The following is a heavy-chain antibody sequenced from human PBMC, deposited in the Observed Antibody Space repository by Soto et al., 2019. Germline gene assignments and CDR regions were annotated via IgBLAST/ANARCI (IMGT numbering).Heavy chain of an antibody. CDR2: IIPIFGTA. J-gene: IGHJ6*02. Sequence: QVQLVQSGAEVKKPGSSVKVSCKASGGTFSSYAISWVRQAPGQGLEWMGGIIPIFGTADYAQKFQGRVTXTXDXXTSTAYVELSSLRSEDTAVYYCAKSPENYYYGMDVWGQGTTVTVSS. CDR3: AKSPENYYYGMDV. V-gene: IGHV1-69*05. CDR1: GGTFSSYA.